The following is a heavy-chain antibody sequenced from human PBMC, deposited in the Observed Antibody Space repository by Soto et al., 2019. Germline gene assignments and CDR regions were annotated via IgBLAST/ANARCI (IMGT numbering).Heavy chain of an antibody. J-gene: IGHJ6*02. V-gene: IGHV3-11*06. CDR1: GFTLSDYY. CDR3: AREGGVLRFLEWLSADDYYYGMDV. Sequence: SGGSLRLSCAASGFTLSDYYMSWIRQAPGTGLELVSYISSSSSYTNYADSVKGRFTISRDNAKNSLYLQMNSLRAEDTAVYYCAREGGVLRFLEWLSADDYYYGMDVWGQGTTVTVSS. D-gene: IGHD3-3*01. CDR2: ISSSSSYT.